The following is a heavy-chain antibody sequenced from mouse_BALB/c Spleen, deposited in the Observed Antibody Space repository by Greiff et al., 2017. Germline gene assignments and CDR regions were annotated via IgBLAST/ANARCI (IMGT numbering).Heavy chain of an antibody. CDR1: GFSLTSYG. V-gene: IGHV2-9*02. CDR3: ARDPRYDEGDYFDY. J-gene: IGHJ2*01. Sequence: VKLMESGPGLVAPSQSLSITCTVSGFSLTSYGVHWVRQPPGKGLEWLGVIWAGGSTNYNSALMSRLSISKDNSKSQVFLKMNSLQTDDTAMYYCARDPRYDEGDYFDYWGQGTTLTVSS. CDR2: IWAGGST. D-gene: IGHD2-14*01.